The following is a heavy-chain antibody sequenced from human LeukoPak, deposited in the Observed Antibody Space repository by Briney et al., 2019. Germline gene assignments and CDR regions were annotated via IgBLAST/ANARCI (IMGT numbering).Heavy chain of an antibody. CDR2: IYYSGST. CDR3: ARSRDGYTPGY. D-gene: IGHD5-24*01. V-gene: IGHV4-59*01. CDR1: GGSISSYY. Sequence: PSETLSLTCTVSGGSISSYYWSWIRQPPGKGLEWIGYIYYSGSTNYNPSLKSRVTISVDTSKNQFSLKLSSVTAADTAVYYCARSRDGYTPGYWGQGTLVTVSS. J-gene: IGHJ4*02.